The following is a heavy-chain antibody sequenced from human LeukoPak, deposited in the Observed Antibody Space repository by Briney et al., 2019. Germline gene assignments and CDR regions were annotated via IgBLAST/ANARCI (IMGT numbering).Heavy chain of an antibody. Sequence: SETLSLTCSVSGYSISSGYYWGWIRQPPGKGLEWIGSIYHSGSTNYNPSLKSRVTISVDTSKNQFSLKLSSVTAADTAVYYCARGRSSPQRLDYYYYMDVWGKGTTVTVSS. CDR2: IYHSGST. J-gene: IGHJ6*03. V-gene: IGHV4-38-2*02. CDR3: ARGRSSPQRLDYYYYMDV. CDR1: GYSISSGYY. D-gene: IGHD6-13*01.